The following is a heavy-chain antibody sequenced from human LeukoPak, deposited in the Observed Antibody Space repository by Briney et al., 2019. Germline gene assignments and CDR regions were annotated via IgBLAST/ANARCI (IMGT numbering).Heavy chain of an antibody. J-gene: IGHJ4*02. D-gene: IGHD4-17*01. CDR3: ARGDGDPLYFDY. V-gene: IGHV4-59*12. CDR1: GGSFSGYY. CDR2: IYYSGST. Sequence: SETLSLTCAVYGGSFSGYYWSWIRQPPGKGLEWIGYIYYSGSTNYNPSLKSRVTISVDTSKNQFSLKLSSVTAADTAVYYCARGDGDPLYFDYWGQGTLVTVSS.